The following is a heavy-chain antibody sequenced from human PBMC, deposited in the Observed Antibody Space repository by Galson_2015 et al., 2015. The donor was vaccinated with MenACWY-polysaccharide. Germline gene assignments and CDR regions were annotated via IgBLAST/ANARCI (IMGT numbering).Heavy chain of an antibody. CDR2: VYASGRT. Sequence: SETLSLTCPVSGASISTYYWTWIRQPAGEGLEWNARVYASGRTNSNPSLKSRLTMSVETSKNQFSLGLSSGTAADTAIYYCARVRGGQWPRYSMDVWGQGTTVTVSS. CDR1: GASISTYY. CDR3: ARVRGGQWPRYSMDV. V-gene: IGHV4-4*07. D-gene: IGHD6-19*01. J-gene: IGHJ6*02.